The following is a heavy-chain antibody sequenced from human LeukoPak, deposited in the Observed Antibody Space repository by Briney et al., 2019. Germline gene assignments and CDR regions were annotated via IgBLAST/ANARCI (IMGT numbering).Heavy chain of an antibody. J-gene: IGHJ4*02. CDR1: GFTFSSYS. Sequence: GGSLRLSCAASGFTFSSYSMNWVRQAPGKGLEWVSSISSSSSYIYYADSVKGRFTISRDNAKNSLYLQMNSLRAEDTAVYYCARLHYSGYPIGYWGQGTLVTVSS. CDR3: ARLHYSGYPIGY. CDR2: ISSSSSYI. D-gene: IGHD5-12*01. V-gene: IGHV3-21*01.